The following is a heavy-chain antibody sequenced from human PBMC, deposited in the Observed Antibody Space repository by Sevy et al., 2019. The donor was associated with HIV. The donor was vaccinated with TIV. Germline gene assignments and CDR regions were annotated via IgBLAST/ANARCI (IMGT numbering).Heavy chain of an antibody. J-gene: IGHJ3*02. CDR3: ARSFTRWQSSDNPGFDAFDI. D-gene: IGHD2-15*01. V-gene: IGHV5-51*01. CDR1: GYSFTNYW. CDR2: IYPGDSDT. Sequence: GESLKISCKSSGYSFTNYWIGWVRQMPGKGLEWMGIIYPGDSDTRYSPSFQRQVTISADKSISTAYLQWSSLKASDTGMYYCARSFTRWQSSDNPGFDAFDIWGQGTMVTVSS.